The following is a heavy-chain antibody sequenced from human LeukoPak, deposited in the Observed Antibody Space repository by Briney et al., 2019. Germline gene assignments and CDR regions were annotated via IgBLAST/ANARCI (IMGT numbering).Heavy chain of an antibody. CDR3: ARGVLSGVRDLYYFDY. V-gene: IGHV1-46*01. D-gene: IGHD5-24*01. CDR2: INPSGGST. CDR1: GYTFTSYY. Sequence: PWASVKVSCKASGYTFTSYYMHWVRQAPGQGLEWMGIINPSGGSTSYAQKFQGRVTMTRDTSTSTVYMELSSLRSEDTAVYYCARGVLSGVRDLYYFDYWGQGTLVTVSS. J-gene: IGHJ4*02.